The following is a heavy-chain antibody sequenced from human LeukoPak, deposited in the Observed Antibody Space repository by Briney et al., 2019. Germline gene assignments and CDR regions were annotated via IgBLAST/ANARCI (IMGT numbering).Heavy chain of an antibody. V-gene: IGHV3-30*04. D-gene: IGHD3-3*01. CDR3: ARAGYDFWSGYSK. CDR2: ISYDGSNK. Sequence: GGSLRLSCAASGFTFSSYAMHWVRQAPGKGLEWGAVISYDGSNKYYADSVKGRFTISRDNSKNTLYLQMNSLRAEDTAVYYCARAGYDFWSGYSKWGQGTLVTVSS. J-gene: IGHJ4*02. CDR1: GFTFSSYA.